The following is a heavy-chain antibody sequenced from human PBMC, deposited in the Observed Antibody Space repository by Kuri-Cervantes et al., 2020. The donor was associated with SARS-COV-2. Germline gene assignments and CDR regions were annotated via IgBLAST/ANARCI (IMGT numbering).Heavy chain of an antibody. Sequence: GGSLRLSCTASGFTFGDYAMSWVRQAPGKGLEWVANIKQDGSEKYYVDSVKGRFTISRDNAKNSLNLQMNSLRAEDTAVYYCARDAHMVRFLEWLLTFGYFDLWGRGTLVTVSS. CDR3: ARDAHMVRFLEWLLTFGYFDL. J-gene: IGHJ2*01. V-gene: IGHV3-7*01. CDR1: GFTFGDYA. CDR2: IKQDGSEK. D-gene: IGHD3-3*01.